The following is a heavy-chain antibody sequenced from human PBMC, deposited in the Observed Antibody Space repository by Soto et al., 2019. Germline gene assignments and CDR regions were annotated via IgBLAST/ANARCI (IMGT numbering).Heavy chain of an antibody. V-gene: IGHV4-61*01. CDR2: IYYTGST. D-gene: IGHD6-6*01. J-gene: IGHJ4*02. Sequence: QVHLQESGPGQVEPSETLSLICTVSGGSVNSDTFYWSWIRQPPGRGLEWIGYIYYTGSTNYNPSLKSRATISVDTSRNQFSLKLSSVTAADTAVYYCAREFSNSPEASDSWGQGSLVTVSS. CDR3: AREFSNSPEASDS. CDR1: GGSVNSDTFY.